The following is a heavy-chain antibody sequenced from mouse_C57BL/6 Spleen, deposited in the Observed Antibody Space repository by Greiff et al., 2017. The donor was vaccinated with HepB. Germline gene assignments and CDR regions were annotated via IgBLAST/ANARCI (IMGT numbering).Heavy chain of an antibody. Sequence: QVQLQQPGAELVMPGASVKLSCKASGYTFTSYWMHWVKQRPGQGLEWIGEIEPSDSYTNYNQKFKGKSTLTVDKSSSTAYMQLSSLTSEASAVYYCARPVGGAMDYWGQGTSVTVSS. CDR1: GYTFTSYW. D-gene: IGHD1-1*02. CDR3: ARPVGGAMDY. V-gene: IGHV1-69*01. CDR2: IEPSDSYT. J-gene: IGHJ4*01.